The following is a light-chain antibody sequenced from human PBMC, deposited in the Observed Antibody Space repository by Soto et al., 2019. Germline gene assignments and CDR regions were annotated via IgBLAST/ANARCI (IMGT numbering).Light chain of an antibody. CDR3: SSYTTIITLV. CDR2: EVS. V-gene: IGLV2-14*01. CDR1: SSDVGGFNS. Sequence: QSALTQPASVSGSPGQSITISCTGTSSDVGGFNSVSWYQQHPGKAPKLMIYEVSNRPSGVSTRFSVSKSGNTASLTISGLQAEVEADYYCSSYTTIITLVFGGGTKLTVL. J-gene: IGLJ3*02.